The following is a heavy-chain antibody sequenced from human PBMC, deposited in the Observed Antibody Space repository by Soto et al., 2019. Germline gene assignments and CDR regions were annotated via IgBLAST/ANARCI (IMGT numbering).Heavy chain of an antibody. CDR3: DGRYYGSGNQIDY. D-gene: IGHD3-10*01. V-gene: IGHV4-30-4*01. Sequence: PSETLSLTCTVSGGSISSGDYYWSWIRQPPGKGLEWIGYIYYSGSTYYNPSLKSRVTISVDTSKNQFSLKLSSVTAADMAIYYCDGRYYGSGNQIDYWGQGTLVTVSS. CDR1: GGSISSGDYY. CDR2: IYYSGST. J-gene: IGHJ4*02.